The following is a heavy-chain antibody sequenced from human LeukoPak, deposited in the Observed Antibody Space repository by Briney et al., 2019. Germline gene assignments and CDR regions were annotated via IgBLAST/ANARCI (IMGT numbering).Heavy chain of an antibody. CDR2: INPNSGGT. CDR1: GYTFTGYY. D-gene: IGHD3-3*01. J-gene: IGHJ5*02. Sequence: GASVKVSCKASGYTFTGYYMHWVRQAPGQGLEWMGRINPNSGGTNYAQKFQGRVTMTRDTSISTAYMELSRLRSDDTAVYYCARGRITKLNWLDPWGQGTLVTVSS. V-gene: IGHV1-2*06. CDR3: ARGRITKLNWLDP.